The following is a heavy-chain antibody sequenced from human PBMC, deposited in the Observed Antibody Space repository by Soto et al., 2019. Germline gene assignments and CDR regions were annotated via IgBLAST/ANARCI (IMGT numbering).Heavy chain of an antibody. CDR3: AKDLEDIVLVPAAMDYYYYGMDV. CDR2: ISYDGSNK. CDR1: GFSCCDCS. D-gene: IGHD2-2*01. Sequence: PGGSLTLSCTAWGFSCCDCSMCWFRQAPGKGLEWVAVISYDGSNKYYADSVKGRFTISRDNSKNTLYLQMNSLRAEDTAVYYCAKDLEDIVLVPAAMDYYYYGMDVWGQGTTVTVSS. V-gene: IGHV3-30*04. J-gene: IGHJ6*02.